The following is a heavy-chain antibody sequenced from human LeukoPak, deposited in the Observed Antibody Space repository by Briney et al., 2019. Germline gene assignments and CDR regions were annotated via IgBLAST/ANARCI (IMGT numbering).Heavy chain of an antibody. CDR3: ARDLAHDYGDHEDY. CDR2: ISAYNGNT. Sequence: ASVKVSCKASGYTFTSYGISWVRQAPGQGLEWMGWISAYNGNTNYARKLQGRVTMTTDTSTSTAYMELRSLRSDDTAVYYCARDLAHDYGDHEDYWGQGTLVTVSS. J-gene: IGHJ4*02. CDR1: GYTFTSYG. V-gene: IGHV1-18*01. D-gene: IGHD4-17*01.